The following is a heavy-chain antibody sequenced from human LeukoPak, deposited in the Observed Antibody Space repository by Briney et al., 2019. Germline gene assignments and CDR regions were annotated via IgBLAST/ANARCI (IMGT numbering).Heavy chain of an antibody. CDR1: GGSISSSSYY. CDR2: IYYSGST. V-gene: IGHV4-39*01. J-gene: IGHJ3*02. Sequence: SETLSLTCTVSGGSISSSSYYWGWIRQPPGKGLEWIGSIYYSGSTYYNPSLKSRVTISVDTSKNQFSLKLSSVTAADTAVYYCASPPNNWNHDNAFEIWGQGTMVTVSS. CDR3: ASPPNNWNHDNAFEI. D-gene: IGHD1-20*01.